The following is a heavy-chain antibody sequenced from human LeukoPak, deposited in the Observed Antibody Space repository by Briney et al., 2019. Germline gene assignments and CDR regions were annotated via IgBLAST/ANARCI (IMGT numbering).Heavy chain of an antibody. Sequence: PGGSLRLSCAASGFTVSSNYMSWVRQAPGKGLEWVSLISGDGGSTYYADSVKGRFTISRDNSKNSLYLQMNSLRTEDTALYYCAKTEEYSSSSHAFDYWGQGTLVTVSS. D-gene: IGHD6-6*01. CDR2: ISGDGGST. J-gene: IGHJ4*02. CDR3: AKTEEYSSSSHAFDY. V-gene: IGHV3-43*02. CDR1: GFTVSSNY.